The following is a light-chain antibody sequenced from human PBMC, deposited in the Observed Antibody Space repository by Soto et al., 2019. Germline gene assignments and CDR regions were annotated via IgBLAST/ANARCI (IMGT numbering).Light chain of an antibody. CDR1: QSLNIW. CDR3: QQYKAYSYT. CDR2: KAS. V-gene: IGKV1-5*03. J-gene: IGKJ2*01. Sequence: DIEMTQSPSTLSASVGDRVTITCRATQSLNIWLAWYQQKPGKAPKLLISKASSLESGVPSRFRGSGSGTEFSLTISSLQPDDVATYYCQQYKAYSYTFGQGTKLEMK.